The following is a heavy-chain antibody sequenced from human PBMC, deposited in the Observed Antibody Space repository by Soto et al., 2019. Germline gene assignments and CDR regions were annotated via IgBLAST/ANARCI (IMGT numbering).Heavy chain of an antibody. J-gene: IGHJ4*02. D-gene: IGHD3-22*01. CDR1: GRSFSNYA. CDR3: ASWDSSGYGLFGY. CDR2: IIPIFGTA. V-gene: IGHV1-69*13. Sequence: AVKVSCKASGRSFSNYAISWVRQAPGQGLEWMGGIIPIFGTANYAQKFQDRVTITADESTSTAYMELSSLRSEDTAVYYCASWDSSGYGLFGYWGQGSLVTVSS.